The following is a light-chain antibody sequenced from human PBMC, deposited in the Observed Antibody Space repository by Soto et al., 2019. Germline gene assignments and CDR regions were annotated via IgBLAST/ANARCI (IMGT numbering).Light chain of an antibody. Sequence: QSALTQPRSVSGSPGQSVTISCTGSSSDVGGYNYVSWYQQHPGKAPKVIIYDVVKRPSGVPDRFSGSKSGSTASLTISGLQAEGESDYYCSSFAGRSTLVFGGGTKVTVL. CDR3: SSFAGRSTLV. CDR1: SSDVGGYNY. CDR2: DVV. J-gene: IGLJ2*01. V-gene: IGLV2-11*01.